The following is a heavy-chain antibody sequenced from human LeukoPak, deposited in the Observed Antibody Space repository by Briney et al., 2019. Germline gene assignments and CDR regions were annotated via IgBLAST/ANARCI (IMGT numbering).Heavy chain of an antibody. CDR2: IYYSGST. CDR1: GGSISSYY. J-gene: IGHJ4*02. CDR3: ARDSDYYDSSGYYFDY. V-gene: IGHV4-59*01. Sequence: SXXLSLTCTVSGGSISSYYWSWIRQPPGKGMEWIGYIYYSGSTNYNPSLKSRVTISEDTSKNQFSLKLSSVTAADTAVYYCARDSDYYDSSGYYFDYWGQGTLVTVSS. D-gene: IGHD3-22*01.